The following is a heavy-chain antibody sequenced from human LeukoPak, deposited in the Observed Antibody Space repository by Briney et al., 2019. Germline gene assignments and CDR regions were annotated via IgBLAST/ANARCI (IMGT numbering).Heavy chain of an antibody. V-gene: IGHV3-30*01. D-gene: IGHD6-13*01. J-gene: IGHJ4*02. CDR2: ISYDGSNK. Sequence: GGSLRLSCAASGFTFSSYAMHWVRQAPGKGLEWVAVISYDGSNKYYADSVKGRFTISRDNSKNTLYLQMNSLRAEDTAVYYCARGVALAAAIDYWGQGTLVTVSS. CDR3: ARGVALAAAIDY. CDR1: GFTFSSYA.